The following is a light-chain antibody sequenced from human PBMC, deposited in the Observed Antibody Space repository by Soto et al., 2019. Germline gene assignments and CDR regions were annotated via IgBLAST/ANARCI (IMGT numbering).Light chain of an antibody. CDR2: AAS. V-gene: IGKV3-20*01. CDR1: QSVSSSY. Sequence: EIVVTQSPCTLSLSPGERATLSCRASQSVSSSYLAWYQQKPGQAPRLLIYAASSRATGIPDRFSGSGSGTDFTLTINRLEPEDFAVYYCQQWGTFGQGTRLEIK. J-gene: IGKJ5*01. CDR3: QQWGT.